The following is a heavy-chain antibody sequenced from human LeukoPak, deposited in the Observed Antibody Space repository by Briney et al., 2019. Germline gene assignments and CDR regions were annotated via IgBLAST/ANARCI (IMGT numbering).Heavy chain of an antibody. J-gene: IGHJ4*02. CDR3: ASGSAVAAAGDH. Sequence: SETLSFTCTVSGGSISSYYWSWIRQPPGQGLEWIGYINYSGSTNYNPSLKSRVTISVDTSKNQFSLKLSSVTAADTAMYYCASGSAVAAAGDHWGQGTLVTVSS. D-gene: IGHD6-13*01. CDR2: INYSGST. V-gene: IGHV4-59*01. CDR1: GGSISSYY.